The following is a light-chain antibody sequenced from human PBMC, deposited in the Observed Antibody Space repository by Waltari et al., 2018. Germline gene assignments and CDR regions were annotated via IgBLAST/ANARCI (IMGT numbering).Light chain of an antibody. CDR3: LVWHSTTDHHGV. J-gene: IGLJ2*01. CDR2: YDS. CDR1: NIGSTR. Sequence: SYVVTQSPSVSVAPGETARLTCGGGNIGSTRAHCFQQRPATAPVLFISYDSDRPSGIPERFSGSNSGNTATLTISWVEADDEADYYCLVWHSTTDHHGVFGGGTKLTVL. V-gene: IGLV3-21*04.